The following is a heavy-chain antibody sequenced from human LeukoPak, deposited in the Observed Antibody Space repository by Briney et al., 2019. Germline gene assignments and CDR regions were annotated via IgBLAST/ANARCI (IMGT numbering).Heavy chain of an antibody. CDR3: ARHPGPILAAAEGSWFDP. J-gene: IGHJ5*02. CDR2: IYYSGST. V-gene: IGHV4-61*08. D-gene: IGHD6-13*01. CDR1: GGSISSGGYY. Sequence: PSQTLSLTCTVSGGSISSGGYYWSWIRQPPGKGLEWIGYIYYSGSTNYNPSLKSRVTISVDTSKNQFPLKLSSVTAADTAVYYCARHPGPILAAAEGSWFDPWGQGTLVTVSS.